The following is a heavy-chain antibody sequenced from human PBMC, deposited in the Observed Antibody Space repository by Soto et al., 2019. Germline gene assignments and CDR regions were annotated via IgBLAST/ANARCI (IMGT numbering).Heavy chain of an antibody. J-gene: IGHJ4*02. V-gene: IGHV3-33*01. D-gene: IGHD4-17*01. CDR2: IWNDGSDK. CDR1: GFIFSSYG. Sequence: GGSLRLSCAASGFIFSSYGMHWVRQAPGKGLEWVAVIWNDGSDKYYADSVKGRFTISRDNSKNMLYLQMNSLRAEDTATYYCAHFPWSAGDSHFDYWGQGTLVTVSS. CDR3: AHFPWSAGDSHFDY.